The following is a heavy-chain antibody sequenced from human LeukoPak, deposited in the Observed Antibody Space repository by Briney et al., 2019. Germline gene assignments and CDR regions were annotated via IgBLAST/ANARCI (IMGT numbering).Heavy chain of an antibody. Sequence: ASVKVSCKASGYTFPSYYIHWVRPPPGQGLDWMGIINPSGGSTSYAQKFQGRVTMTRDTSTSTVYMELSSLRSEDTAVYYCARGAGIGYYFDYWGQGTLVTVSS. D-gene: IGHD1-26*01. CDR1: GYTFPSYY. V-gene: IGHV1-46*01. CDR2: INPSGGST. CDR3: ARGAGIGYYFDY. J-gene: IGHJ4*02.